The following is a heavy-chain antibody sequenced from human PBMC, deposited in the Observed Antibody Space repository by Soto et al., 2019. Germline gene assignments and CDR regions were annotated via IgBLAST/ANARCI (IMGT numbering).Heavy chain of an antibody. CDR2: IIPIFGTA. CDR3: ARRVAAYYGMDV. D-gene: IGHD6-13*01. Sequence: QVQLVQSGAEVKKPGSSVKVSCKASGGTFSSYAISWVRQAPGQGLEWMGGIIPIFGTANYAQKFQGRVTITADESTSKAYMELSSLRSEDTAVYYGARRVAAYYGMDVWGQGTTVTVSS. CDR1: GGTFSSYA. J-gene: IGHJ6*02. V-gene: IGHV1-69*01.